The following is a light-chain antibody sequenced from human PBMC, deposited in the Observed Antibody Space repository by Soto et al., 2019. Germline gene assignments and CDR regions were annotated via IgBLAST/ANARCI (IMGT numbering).Light chain of an antibody. CDR3: QHYHSQSIT. J-gene: IGKJ4*01. V-gene: IGKV1-5*01. Sequence: DILLIQSPATLSSSAGDRITITCRASENIFKFLAWYQQRSGSPPHRLIYAASYLERGVPSRFSGSGLGTKFTLTIDNLQPNDSATYFCQHYHSQSITFGGGTQVDVK. CDR2: AAS. CDR1: ENIFKF.